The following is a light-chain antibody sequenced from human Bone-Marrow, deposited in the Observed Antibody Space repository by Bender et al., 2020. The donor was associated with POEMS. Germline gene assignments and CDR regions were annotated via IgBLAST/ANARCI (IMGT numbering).Light chain of an antibody. CDR3: QSYDNSLGGWV. CDR1: STDIGGYIY. V-gene: IGLV2-14*03. Sequence: QSALTQPASVSGSPGQSITISCTGTSTDIGGYIYVSWYQQHPGKAPKLMIYDVRIRPSGVSNRFSGSKSGNTASLTVSGLQADDEADYYCQSYDNSLGGWVFGGGTKLTVL. J-gene: IGLJ3*02. CDR2: DVR.